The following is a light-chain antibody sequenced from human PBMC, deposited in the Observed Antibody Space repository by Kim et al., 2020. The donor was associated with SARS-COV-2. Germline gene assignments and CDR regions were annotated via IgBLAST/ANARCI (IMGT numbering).Light chain of an antibody. CDR3: QQYNDWLT. CDR2: DAS. Sequence: EIVMTQSPATLSASPGERVTLSCRAVQSVSNNLAWYQQKPGQAPRLLIYDASTRATGVPGRFSGTGSGTEFTLTISSLQSEDFALYYCQQYNDWLTFGGGTKVDIK. CDR1: QSVSNN. V-gene: IGKV3-15*01. J-gene: IGKJ4*01.